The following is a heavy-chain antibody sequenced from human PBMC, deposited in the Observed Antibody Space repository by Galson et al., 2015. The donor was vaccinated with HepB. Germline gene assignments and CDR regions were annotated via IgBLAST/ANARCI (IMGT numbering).Heavy chain of an antibody. V-gene: IGHV3-9*01. CDR1: GFKFDDYA. Sequence: SLRLSCAASGFKFDDYAMYWVRQVPGKGLEWVSGISWNSGSIGYADSVKGRFTISRDNAKNSLYLQMNSLRAEDTALYYCAKAGDGGIYYYMDVWGKGTTVTVSS. CDR2: ISWNSGSI. D-gene: IGHD4-23*01. J-gene: IGHJ6*03. CDR3: AKAGDGGIYYYMDV.